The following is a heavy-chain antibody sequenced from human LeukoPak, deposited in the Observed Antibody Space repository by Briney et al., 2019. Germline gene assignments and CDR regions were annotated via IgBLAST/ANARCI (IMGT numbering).Heavy chain of an antibody. CDR3: AKANYYSSGWYFDY. J-gene: IGHJ4*02. V-gene: IGHV3-30*02. CDR2: IQFDGSNK. D-gene: IGHD6-19*01. Sequence: GGSLRLSCAASGFTFSNYGMHWVRQAPGRGLEWVAFIQFDGSNKYYADSVKGRFTISRDNSKSTLYLQMNSLRAEDTAVYYCAKANYYSSGWYFDYWGQGTLVTVSS. CDR1: GFTFSNYG.